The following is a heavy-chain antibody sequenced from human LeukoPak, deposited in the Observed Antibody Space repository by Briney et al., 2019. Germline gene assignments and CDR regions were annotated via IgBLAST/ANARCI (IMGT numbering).Heavy chain of an antibody. CDR2: IYPGDSDT. Sequence: GESLKISCKGSGYTFHSYWIAWVRQMPGKGLEWMGIIYPGDSDTRYSPSFQGQVTISADKSISTAYLQWSSLKASDTAMYYCARLAAQPNYFDYWGQGTLVTVSS. V-gene: IGHV5-51*01. J-gene: IGHJ4*02. CDR1: GYTFHSYW. CDR3: ARLAAQPNYFDY. D-gene: IGHD6-13*01.